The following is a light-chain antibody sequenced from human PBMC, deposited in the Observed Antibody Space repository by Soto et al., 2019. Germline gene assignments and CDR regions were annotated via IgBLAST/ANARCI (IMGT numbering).Light chain of an antibody. V-gene: IGLV2-14*03. CDR3: SSYAGSNNFVV. CDR2: DVR. J-gene: IGLJ2*01. Sequence: QSVLTQPASVSGSPGQSITISCTGTSSDLGTYNYVSWYQQYPDKAPKLIIYDVRNRPSEVSDRFSGSKSGDTASLIISGLQAEDEADYYCSSYAGSNNFVVFGGGTKLTVL. CDR1: SSDLGTYNY.